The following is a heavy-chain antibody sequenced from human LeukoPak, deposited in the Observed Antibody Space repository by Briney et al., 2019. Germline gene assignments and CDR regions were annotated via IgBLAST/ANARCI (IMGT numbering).Heavy chain of an antibody. CDR2: IKQDGSEK. Sequence: GGSLGLSCAASGFTFSSYWMSWVRQAPGKGLEWVANIKQDGSEKYYVDSVKGRFTISRDNAKNSLYLQMNSLRAEDTAVYYCAREGAKRWFDPWGQGTLVTVSS. CDR1: GFTFSSYW. CDR3: AREGAKRWFDP. J-gene: IGHJ5*02. V-gene: IGHV3-7*01.